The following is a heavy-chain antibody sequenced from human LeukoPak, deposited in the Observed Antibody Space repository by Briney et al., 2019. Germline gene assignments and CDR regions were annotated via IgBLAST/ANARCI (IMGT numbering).Heavy chain of an antibody. CDR2: ISYDGSNK. CDR1: GFTFSSYG. J-gene: IGHJ5*02. V-gene: IGHV3-30*18. CDR3: AKDAHDIVVPAAIGNWFDP. D-gene: IGHD2-2*01. Sequence: GGSLRLSCAASGFTFSSYGMHWVRQAPGKGLEWVADISYDGSNKYYADSVKGRFTISRDNSKNTLYLQMNSLRAEDTAVYYCAKDAHDIVVPAAIGNWFDPWGQGTLVTVSS.